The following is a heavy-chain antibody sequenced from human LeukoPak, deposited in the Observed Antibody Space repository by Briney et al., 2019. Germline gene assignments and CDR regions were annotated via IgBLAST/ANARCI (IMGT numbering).Heavy chain of an antibody. CDR1: GFTFSSYA. D-gene: IGHD6-19*01. Sequence: GGSLRLSCAASGFTFSSYAMSWVRQAPGKGLEWVSVIYSGGSTYYADSVKGRFTISRDNSKNTLYLQMNSLRAEDTAVYYCAREVSGCYDYWGQGTLVTVSS. CDR3: AREVSGCYDY. V-gene: IGHV3-66*01. J-gene: IGHJ4*02. CDR2: IYSGGST.